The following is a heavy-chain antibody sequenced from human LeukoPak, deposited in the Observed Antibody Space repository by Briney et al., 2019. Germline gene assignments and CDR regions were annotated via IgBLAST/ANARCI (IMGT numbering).Heavy chain of an antibody. CDR2: IYHSGST. CDR1: GGSISSSNW. J-gene: IGHJ4*02. CDR3: ARDGGVIKRFDY. Sequence: SETLSLTCAVSGGSISSSNWWSWVRQPPGKGLEWIGEIYHSGSTNYNPSLKSRVTISVDTSKNQFSLKLSSVTAADTAVYYCARDGGVIKRFDYWGQGTLVTVSS. V-gene: IGHV4-4*02. D-gene: IGHD2-8*02.